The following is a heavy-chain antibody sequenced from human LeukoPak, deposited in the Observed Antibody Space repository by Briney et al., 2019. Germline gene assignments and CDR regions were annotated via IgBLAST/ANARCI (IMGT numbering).Heavy chain of an antibody. CDR2: IYYSGST. D-gene: IGHD4-23*01. J-gene: IGHJ4*02. CDR3: ARNSVNTDY. Sequence: PSETLSLTCTVSGGSISSSSYYWGWIRQPPGKGLEWVGSIYYSGSTYYNPSLKSRVTISVDTSKNQFSLKLSSVTAADTAVYYCARNSVNTDYWGQGTLVTVSS. CDR1: GGSISSSSYY. V-gene: IGHV4-39*07.